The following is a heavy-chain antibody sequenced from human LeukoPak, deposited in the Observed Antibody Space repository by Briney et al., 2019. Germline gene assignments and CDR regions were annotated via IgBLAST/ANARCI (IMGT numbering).Heavy chain of an antibody. CDR1: GFTFSSCA. J-gene: IGHJ4*02. CDR3: AKGYYDILTGRTMYYFDY. Sequence: GGSLRLSCAASGFTFSSCAMSGVRQAPGGGREGVSAISGSGGSTYYADSVKGRFTISRDNSKNTLYLQMNSLRAEDTAVYDCAKGYYDILTGRTMYYFDYWGQGTLVTVSS. V-gene: IGHV3-23*01. D-gene: IGHD3-9*01. CDR2: ISGSGGST.